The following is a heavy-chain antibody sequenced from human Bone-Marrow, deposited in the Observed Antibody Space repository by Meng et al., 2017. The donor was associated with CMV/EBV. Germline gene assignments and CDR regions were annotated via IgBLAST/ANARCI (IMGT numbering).Heavy chain of an antibody. J-gene: IGHJ3*02. V-gene: IGHV3-23*01. D-gene: IGHD2-15*01. CDR1: GFTFSSYA. CDR3: VRAQYCSGGSCYLGDI. CDR2: ISGSGGST. Sequence: GGSLRLSCAASGFTFSSYAMSWVRQAPGKWLEWVSAISGSGGSTYYADSVKGRFTIARDNAENSLYLQMSSLRAEDTAIYYCVRAQYCSGGSCYLGDIWGRGTMVTVS.